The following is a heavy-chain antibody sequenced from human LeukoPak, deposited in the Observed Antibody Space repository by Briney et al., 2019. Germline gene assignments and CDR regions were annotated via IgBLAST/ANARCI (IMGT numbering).Heavy chain of an antibody. Sequence: GESLKISCKGSGYSFTSYWISWVRQMPGKGLEWMGRIDPSDSYTNYSPSFQGQVTISADKSISTAYLQWSSLKASDTAMYYCARRGTIFGVVENWFDPWGQGTLVTVSS. CDR3: ARRGTIFGVVENWFDP. D-gene: IGHD3-3*01. V-gene: IGHV5-10-1*04. CDR1: GYSFTSYW. CDR2: IDPSDSYT. J-gene: IGHJ5*02.